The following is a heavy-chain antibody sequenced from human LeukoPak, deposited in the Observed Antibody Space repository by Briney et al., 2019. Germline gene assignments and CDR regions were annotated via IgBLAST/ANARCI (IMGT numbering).Heavy chain of an antibody. J-gene: IGHJ4*02. CDR2: MSPSGTT. Sequence: PSGTLSLTCTVSGDSVSSGSYYLSWIRQPPGTGLDWIAYMSPSGTTNYNPSLKSRVTTSVDTSRTQFSLRLSSVTAADTAVYYCARGQDDRSGTFDYWGQGTLVTVPS. D-gene: IGHD3-22*01. CDR1: GDSVSSGSYY. CDR3: ARGQDDRSGTFDY. V-gene: IGHV4-61*01.